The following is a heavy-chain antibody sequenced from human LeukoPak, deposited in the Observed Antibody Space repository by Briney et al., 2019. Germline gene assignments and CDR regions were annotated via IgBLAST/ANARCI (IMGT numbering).Heavy chain of an antibody. Sequence: GGPLRLSCAASGFTFSSYAMHWVRQAPGKGLEYVSAISSNGGSTYYANSVKGRFTISRDNSKNTLYLQMGSLRAEDMAVYYCARSAGGLFGELFLDYWGQGTLVTVSS. V-gene: IGHV3-64*01. CDR1: GFTFSSYA. D-gene: IGHD3-10*02. CDR3: ARSAGGLFGELFLDY. CDR2: ISSNGGST. J-gene: IGHJ4*02.